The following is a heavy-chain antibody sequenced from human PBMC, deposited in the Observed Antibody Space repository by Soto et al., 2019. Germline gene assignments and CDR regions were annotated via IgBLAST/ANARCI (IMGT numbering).Heavy chain of an antibody. CDR2: INHSGST. J-gene: IGHJ6*02. CDR3: GRGSPGVIGFQDYYYGMDV. CDR1: GGSFSGYY. D-gene: IGHD3-16*02. V-gene: IGHV4-34*01. Sequence: SETLSLTCAVYGGSFSGYYWSWIRQPPGKGLEWIGEINHSGSTNYNPSLKSRVTISVDTSKNQFSLKLSSVTAADTAVYYCGRGSPGVIGFQDYYYGMDVWGQGTTVTVSS.